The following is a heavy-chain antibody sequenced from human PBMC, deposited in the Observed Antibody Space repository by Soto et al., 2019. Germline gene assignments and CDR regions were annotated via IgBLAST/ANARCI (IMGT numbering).Heavy chain of an antibody. V-gene: IGHV4-31*03. CDR1: GGSISSGGYY. CDR2: IYYSGST. Sequence: KSSETLSLTCTVSGGSISSGGYYWSWIRQHPGKGLEWIGYIYYSGSTYYNPSLKSRVTISVDTSKNQFSLKLSSVTAADTAVYYCARDPTYNWNDAEGALDAFDIWGQGTMVTVSS. D-gene: IGHD1-1*01. CDR3: ARDPTYNWNDAEGALDAFDI. J-gene: IGHJ3*02.